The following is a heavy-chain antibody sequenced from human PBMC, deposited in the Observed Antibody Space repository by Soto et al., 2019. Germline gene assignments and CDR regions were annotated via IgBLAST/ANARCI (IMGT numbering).Heavy chain of an antibody. J-gene: IGHJ6*02. V-gene: IGHV3-74*01. D-gene: IGHD4-4*01. CDR1: GFTFSVYW. Sequence: EVQLVESGGGLVQPGGSLRLSCAASGFTFSVYWMHWVRQAPGKGLVWVSRIDSDGSTTSYGDSVKGRFTISRDNAKSTLYLQMNRLRAEDTAVYYCARPGYSNYGPGVDVWGQGTTVTVSS. CDR3: ARPGYSNYGPGVDV. CDR2: IDSDGSTT.